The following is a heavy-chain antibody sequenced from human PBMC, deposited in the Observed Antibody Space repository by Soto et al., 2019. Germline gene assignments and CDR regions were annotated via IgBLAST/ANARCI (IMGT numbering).Heavy chain of an antibody. D-gene: IGHD6-6*01. CDR3: AREEQLVKNYYGMDL. Sequence: QVQLVESGGGVVQPGRSLRLSCAASGFTFSSYAMHWVRQAPGKGLEWVAVISYDGSNKYYADSVKGRFTISRDNSKNTLDLQMNSLRAEDTAVYYCAREEQLVKNYYGMDLWGQGTTVTVSS. J-gene: IGHJ6*02. V-gene: IGHV3-30-3*01. CDR1: GFTFSSYA. CDR2: ISYDGSNK.